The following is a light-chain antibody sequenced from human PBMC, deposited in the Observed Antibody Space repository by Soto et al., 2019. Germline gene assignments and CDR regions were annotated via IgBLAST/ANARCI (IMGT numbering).Light chain of an antibody. CDR1: QSVTNY. J-gene: IGKJ3*01. CDR2: DAS. CDR3: QHRYNTPFS. Sequence: VMLQSPATLSVSPGERATHSCRASQSVTNYIAWYQQRPGQPPRLLIYDASNRATGIPARFSGSGSGTDFTLTISSLEPEDFAVYYCQHRYNTPFSFGPGTKVDIK. V-gene: IGKV3-11*01.